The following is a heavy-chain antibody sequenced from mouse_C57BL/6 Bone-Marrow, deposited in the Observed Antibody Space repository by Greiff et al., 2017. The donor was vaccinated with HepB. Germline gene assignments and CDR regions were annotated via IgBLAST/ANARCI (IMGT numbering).Heavy chain of an antibody. CDR2: INPNNGGT. V-gene: IGHV1-18*01. Sequence: EVKLMESGPELVKPGASVKIPCKASGYTFTDYNMDWVKQSHGKSLEWIGDINPNNGGTIYNQKFKGKATLTVDKSSSTAYMELRSLTSEDTAVYYCARMGAQATPAWFAYWGQGTLVTVSA. J-gene: IGHJ3*01. D-gene: IGHD3-2*02. CDR3: ARMGAQATPAWFAY. CDR1: GYTFTDYN.